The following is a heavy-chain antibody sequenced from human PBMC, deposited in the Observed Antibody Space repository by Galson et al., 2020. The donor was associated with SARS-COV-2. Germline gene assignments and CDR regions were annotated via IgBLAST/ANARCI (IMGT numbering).Heavy chain of an antibody. CDR3: ARGRCGDYYYYYYGMDV. Sequence: ASVKVSCKASGYTFTSYGISWVRQAPGQGLEWMGWISAYNGNTNYAQKLQGRVTMTTDTSTSTAYMELRSLRSDDTAVYYCARGRCGDYYYYYYGMDVWGQGTTVTVSS. CDR1: GYTFTSYG. J-gene: IGHJ6*02. CDR2: ISAYNGNT. D-gene: IGHD3-10*01. V-gene: IGHV1-18*04.